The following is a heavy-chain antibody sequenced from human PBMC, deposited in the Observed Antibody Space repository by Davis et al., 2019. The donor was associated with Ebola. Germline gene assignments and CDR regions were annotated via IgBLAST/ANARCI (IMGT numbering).Heavy chain of an antibody. J-gene: IGHJ6*02. CDR2: IKQDGSEK. V-gene: IGHV3-7*01. CDR1: GFTFSSYW. Sequence: GGSLRLSCAASGFTFSSYWMSWVRQAPGKGLEWVANIKQDGSEKYYVDSVKGRFTISRDNAKNTLYLQMNSLRAEDTAVYYCARGPYTYYYDSSGYYYAYYYYGMDVWGQGTTVTVSS. CDR3: ARGPYTYYYDSSGYYYAYYYYGMDV. D-gene: IGHD3-22*01.